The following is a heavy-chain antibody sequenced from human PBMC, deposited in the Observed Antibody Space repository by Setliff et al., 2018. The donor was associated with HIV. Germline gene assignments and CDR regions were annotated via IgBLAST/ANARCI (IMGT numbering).Heavy chain of an antibody. V-gene: IGHV4-34*01. CDR3: ARHIAGYSAYDLGWFDP. D-gene: IGHD5-12*01. CDR2: INHSGST. CDR1: GGSFSGYY. Sequence: SETLSLTCAVYGGSFSGYYWSWIRQPPGEGLEWIGEINHSGSTNYNPSLKSRVTISVDTSKNHFSLKLSSVTAADTAVYYCARHIAGYSAYDLGWFDPWGQGTLVTVS. J-gene: IGHJ5*02.